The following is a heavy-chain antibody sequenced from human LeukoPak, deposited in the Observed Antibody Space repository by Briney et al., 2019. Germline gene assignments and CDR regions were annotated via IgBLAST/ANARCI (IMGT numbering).Heavy chain of an antibody. Sequence: PGGSLRLSCAASGFTFSSYAMSWVRQAPGKGLEWVSAISGSGGSTYYADSVKGRFTISRDNSKNTLYLQMNSLRAEDTAVYYCAKDLLSGSIVVVPAAHNWFDPWGQGTLVTVSS. V-gene: IGHV3-23*01. J-gene: IGHJ5*02. CDR2: ISGSGGST. CDR1: GFTFSSYA. D-gene: IGHD2-2*01. CDR3: AKDLLSGSIVVVPAAHNWFDP.